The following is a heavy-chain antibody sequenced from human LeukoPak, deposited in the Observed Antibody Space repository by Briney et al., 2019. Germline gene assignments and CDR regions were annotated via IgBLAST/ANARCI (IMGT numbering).Heavy chain of an antibody. CDR1: GFTVSSNY. CDR2: LYSGGNT. V-gene: IGHV3-53*01. CDR3: ARGRPHGNDY. J-gene: IGHJ4*02. Sequence: HPGGSLRLSCVVSGFTVSSNYMSWVRQAPGKGLEWVSVLYSGGNTYHADSVKGRFTISRDNSKNTLYLQMNSLRAEDTAVYYCARGRPHGNDYWGQGTLVTVSS. D-gene: IGHD4-23*01.